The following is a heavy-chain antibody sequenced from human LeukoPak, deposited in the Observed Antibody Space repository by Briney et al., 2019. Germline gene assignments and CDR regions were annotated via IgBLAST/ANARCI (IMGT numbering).Heavy chain of an antibody. D-gene: IGHD3-10*01. CDR2: IIPIFGTA. CDR1: GGTFSSYA. V-gene: IGHV1-69*13. CDR3: ARYGSGSYSLDY. Sequence: SVKVSCKASGGTFSSYAITWVRQAPGQGLEWMGGIIPIFGTANYAQKFQGRVTITADESTSTAYMELSSLRSEDTAVYYCARYGSGSYSLDYWGQGTLVTVSS. J-gene: IGHJ4*02.